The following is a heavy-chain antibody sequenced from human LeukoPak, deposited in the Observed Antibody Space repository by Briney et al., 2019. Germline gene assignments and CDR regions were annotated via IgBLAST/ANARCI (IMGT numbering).Heavy chain of an antibody. CDR3: ARTRVVVTAIRCLDY. CDR1: GGSISSGGYY. CDR2: IYYSGST. D-gene: IGHD2-21*02. Sequence: SETLSLTCTVSGGSISSGGYYWSWIRQHPVKGLEWIGYIYYSGSTYYNPSLKSRVTISVDTSKNQFSLKLSSVTAADTAVYYCARTRVVVTAIRCLDYWGQGTLVTVSS. J-gene: IGHJ4*02. V-gene: IGHV4-31*03.